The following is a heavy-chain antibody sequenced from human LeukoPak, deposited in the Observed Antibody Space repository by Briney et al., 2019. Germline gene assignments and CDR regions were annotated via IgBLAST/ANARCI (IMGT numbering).Heavy chain of an antibody. D-gene: IGHD2-15*01. CDR1: GGSFSGYY. CDR2: INHSGST. J-gene: IGHJ4*02. CDR3: ARGDGGGSRYNY. V-gene: IGHV4-34*01. Sequence: SETLSLTCAVYGGSFSGYYWSWIRQPPGKGLEWIGEINHSGSTNYNPSLKSRVTISVDTSKNQFSLKLSSVTAADTAVYYCARGDGGGSRYNYWGQGNLVTVSS.